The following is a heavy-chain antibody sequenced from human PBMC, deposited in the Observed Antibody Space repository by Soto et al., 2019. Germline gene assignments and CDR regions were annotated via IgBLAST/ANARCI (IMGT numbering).Heavy chain of an antibody. CDR1: GFTFSSYA. V-gene: IGHV3-23*01. D-gene: IGHD3-9*01. CDR3: AKTLRYFDWLELDY. J-gene: IGHJ4*02. Sequence: PGGSLRLSCAASGFTFSSYAMSWVRQAPGKGLEWVSAISGSGGSTYYADSVKGRFTISRDNSKNTLYLQMNSLRAEDTAVYYCAKTLRYFDWLELDYRGQGPLVTVSS. CDR2: ISGSGGST.